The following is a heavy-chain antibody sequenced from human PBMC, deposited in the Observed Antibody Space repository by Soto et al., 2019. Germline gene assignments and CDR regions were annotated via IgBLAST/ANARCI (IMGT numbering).Heavy chain of an antibody. J-gene: IGHJ4*02. V-gene: IGHV3-23*01. CDR2: ISGSGGTT. D-gene: IGHD6-13*01. CDR1: GITFSSYA. CDR3: AKDQRLLAAAAGTFSEY. Sequence: GGSLRLSCAASGITFSSYAMSWVRQAPGKGLEWVSGISGSGGTTYYADPVKGRFTISRDNSKNTLYLQMNSLRAEDTAVYYCAKDQRLLAAAAGTFSEYWGQGTLVTVSS.